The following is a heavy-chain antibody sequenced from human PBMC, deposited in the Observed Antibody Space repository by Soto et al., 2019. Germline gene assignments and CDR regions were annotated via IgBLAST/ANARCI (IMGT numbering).Heavy chain of an antibody. V-gene: IGHV1-69*13. CDR2: IIPISGTA. D-gene: IGHD2-2*01. CDR1: GGTFSSYA. CDR3: ASLQGSSTSLEIYYYYYYGMDV. J-gene: IGHJ6*02. Sequence: SVKVSCKASGGTFSSYAISWVRQAPGQGLEWMGGIIPISGTANYAQKFQGRVTITADESTSTAYMELSSLRSEDTAVYYCASLQGSSTSLEIYYYYYYGMDVWGQGTTVTVSS.